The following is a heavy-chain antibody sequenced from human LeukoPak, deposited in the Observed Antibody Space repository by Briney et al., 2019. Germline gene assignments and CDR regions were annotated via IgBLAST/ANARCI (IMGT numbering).Heavy chain of an antibody. CDR3: AKQTGGSCYSGFDS. CDR2: ICGNNGNT. Sequence: PGGSLRLSCAASGFTFSSYAMSWVRQAPGKGLEWVSDICGNNGNTYYADSVKGRFTISRDNSKNTLYLQIYSLRAEDTAVYYCAKQTGGSCYSGFDSWGQGTLVTVST. D-gene: IGHD2-15*01. J-gene: IGHJ4*02. V-gene: IGHV3-23*01. CDR1: GFTFSSYA.